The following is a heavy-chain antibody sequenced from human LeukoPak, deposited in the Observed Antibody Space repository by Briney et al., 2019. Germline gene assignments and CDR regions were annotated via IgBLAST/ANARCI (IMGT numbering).Heavy chain of an antibody. CDR1: GGSISSGDYY. CDR3: ARGNGYSNQNWFDP. J-gene: IGHJ5*02. V-gene: IGHV4-30-4*01. CDR2: IYYSGST. D-gene: IGHD4-11*01. Sequence: SSETLSLTCTVSGGSISSGDYYWSWIRQPPGKGLEWIGYIYYSGSTYYNPSLKSRVTISVDTSKNHFSLNLSSVTPADTAVYYCARGNGYSNQNWFDPWGQGTLVTVSS.